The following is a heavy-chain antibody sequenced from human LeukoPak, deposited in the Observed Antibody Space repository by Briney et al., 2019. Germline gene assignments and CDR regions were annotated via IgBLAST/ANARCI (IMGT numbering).Heavy chain of an antibody. CDR3: ARSYDSSGYLLTY. CDR1: GYSITTYW. V-gene: IGHV5-51*01. Sequence: ESLKISCKGSGYSITTYWIGWVRQMPGKGLEWMGIIYPGDSDTRYSPSFQGQVTISADKSISTAYLQWSSLKASDTAMYYCARSYDSSGYLLTYWGQGTLVTVSS. CDR2: IYPGDSDT. J-gene: IGHJ4*02. D-gene: IGHD3-22*01.